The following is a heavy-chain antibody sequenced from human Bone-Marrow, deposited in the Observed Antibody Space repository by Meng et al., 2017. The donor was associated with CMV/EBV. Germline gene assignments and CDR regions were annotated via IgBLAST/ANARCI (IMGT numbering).Heavy chain of an antibody. Sequence: SETLSLTCTVSGDSISTYYWSWIRQPPGKGLEWTAYIYYSGSTNYSPSLKSRVTISVDTSKNLFSLKLSSVTAADTAVYYCARASGYYINAFDLWGQGIRVTGSS. CDR1: GDSISTYY. CDR3: ARASGYYINAFDL. J-gene: IGHJ3*01. V-gene: IGHV4-59*01. D-gene: IGHD2/OR15-2a*01. CDR2: IYYSGST.